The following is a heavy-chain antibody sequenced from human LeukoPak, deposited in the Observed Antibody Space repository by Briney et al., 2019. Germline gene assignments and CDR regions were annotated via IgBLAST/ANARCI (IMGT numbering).Heavy chain of an antibody. V-gene: IGHV3-33*01. CDR1: EFLFSSYG. CDR3: ARDLVGATTSDY. J-gene: IGHJ4*02. D-gene: IGHD1-26*01. Sequence: GGSLRLSCAASEFLFSSYGMHWVRQAPGKGLEWVAVIWYDGSNEIYADSVKGRFTISRDNSKNTLYLQMNSLRAEDTAVYYCARDLVGATTSDYWGQGTLVTVSS. CDR2: IWYDGSNE.